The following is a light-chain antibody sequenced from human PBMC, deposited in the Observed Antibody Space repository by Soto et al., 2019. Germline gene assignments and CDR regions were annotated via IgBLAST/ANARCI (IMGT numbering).Light chain of an antibody. V-gene: IGKV3-15*01. J-gene: IGKJ1*01. Sequence: EIVLTQSPGTLSLSPGEIATLSCRASQSVSSSYLAWYQQKPGQAPRLLIYGASTRATSFPARFSGSGSGTDFTLTISSLQSEDFAVYYCQQYNNWPWTFGQGTKVDIK. CDR3: QQYNNWPWT. CDR2: GAS. CDR1: QSVSSSY.